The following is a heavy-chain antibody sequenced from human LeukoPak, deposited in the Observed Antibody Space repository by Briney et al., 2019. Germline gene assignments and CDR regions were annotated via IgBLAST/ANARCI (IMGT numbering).Heavy chain of an antibody. CDR3: ARAGVENWFDP. Sequence: SETLSLTCTVSGGSISSYYWSWIRQPPGKGLEWIGYIYYSGRTNYNPSHKSRVTISVDTSKNQFSLKLSSVTAADTAVYYCARAGVENWFDPWGQGTLVTVSS. CDR2: IYYSGRT. J-gene: IGHJ5*02. V-gene: IGHV4-59*01. CDR1: GGSISSYY. D-gene: IGHD7-27*01.